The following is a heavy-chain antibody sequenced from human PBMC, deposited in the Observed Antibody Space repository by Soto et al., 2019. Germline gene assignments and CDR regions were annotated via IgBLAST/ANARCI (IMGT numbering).Heavy chain of an antibody. J-gene: IGHJ6*02. Sequence: GGSLRLSCAASGFTFSSYGMHWVRQAPGKGLEWVAVIWYDGSNKYYADSVKGRFTISRDNSKNTLYLQMNSLRAEDTAVYYCAREEEQQLVGYYCYGMDVWGQGTTVTVSS. V-gene: IGHV3-33*01. CDR3: AREEEQQLVGYYCYGMDV. CDR2: IWYDGSNK. D-gene: IGHD6-13*01. CDR1: GFTFSSYG.